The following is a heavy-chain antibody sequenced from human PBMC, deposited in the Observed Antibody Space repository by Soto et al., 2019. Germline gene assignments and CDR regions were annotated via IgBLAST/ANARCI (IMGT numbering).Heavy chain of an antibody. CDR2: IRRTTSGATT. V-gene: IGHV3-49*03. CDR1: GFSFSVYS. J-gene: IGHJ4*02. CDR3: AREQGGITSIRGDVGY. D-gene: IGHD3-10*01. Sequence: GGSLRLSGIASGFSFSVYSMAWFRQAPGKALEWVGFIRRTTSGATTESASSVQGRFIISRDDSRNIVYLQMSSLKIEDTAVYYCAREQGGITSIRGDVGYWGQGTMVAVCS.